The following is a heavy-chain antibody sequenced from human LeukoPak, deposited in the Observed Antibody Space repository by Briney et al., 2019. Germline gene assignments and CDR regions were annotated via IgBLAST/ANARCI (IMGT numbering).Heavy chain of an antibody. V-gene: IGHV3-9*01. CDR1: GFTFDAHA. CDR2: ISGNGDSR. J-gene: IGHJ4*02. D-gene: IGHD2-15*01. CDR3: TKGSGSWVDY. Sequence: GGSLRLSCAASGFTFDAHAMHWVRQAPGKGLEWVSGISGNGDSRGYADSVKGRFTISRDNAKNSLFLQMNSLRVEDTALYYCTKGSGSWVDYWGQGTLVTVSS.